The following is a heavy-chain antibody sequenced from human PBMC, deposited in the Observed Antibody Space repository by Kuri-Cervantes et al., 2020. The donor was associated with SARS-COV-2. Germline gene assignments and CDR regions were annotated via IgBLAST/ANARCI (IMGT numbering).Heavy chain of an antibody. CDR1: GFTFSDYY. J-gene: IGHJ3*02. CDR2: ISSSGSTI. V-gene: IGHV3-11*04. CDR3: ARESPLLDAFDI. Sequence: GRSMRPSCAASGFTFSDYYMSWIRQAPGKGLEWVSYISSSGSTIYYADSLKGRFTISRDNARNSLYLQMNSLRAEDTAVYYCARESPLLDAFDIWGQGTMVTVSS.